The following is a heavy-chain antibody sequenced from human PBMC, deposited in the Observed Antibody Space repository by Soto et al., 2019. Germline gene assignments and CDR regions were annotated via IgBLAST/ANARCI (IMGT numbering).Heavy chain of an antibody. Sequence: GSLRLSCTASGFTFGDYAMSWVRQAPGKGLEWVGFIRSKAYGGTTEYAASVKGRFTISRDDSKSIAYLQMNSLKTEDTAVYYCTRGTLLRLGELSSDYWGQGTLVTVSS. CDR2: IRSKAYGGTT. D-gene: IGHD3-16*02. J-gene: IGHJ4*02. CDR3: TRGTLLRLGELSSDY. CDR1: GFTFGDYA. V-gene: IGHV3-49*04.